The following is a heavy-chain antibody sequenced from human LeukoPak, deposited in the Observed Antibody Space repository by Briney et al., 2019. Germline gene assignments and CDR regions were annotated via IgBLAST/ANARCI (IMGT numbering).Heavy chain of an antibody. CDR1: GGSISSGSYY. D-gene: IGHD1-26*01. CDR2: IYTSGST. CDR3: ARGLGLRGGLLNNWFDP. J-gene: IGHJ5*02. Sequence: SETLSLTCTVSGGSISSGSYYWSWIRQPAGKGLEWIGRIYTSGSTNYNPSLKSRVTISVDTSKNQFSLKLSSVTAADTAVYYCARGLGLRGGLLNNWFDPWGQGTLVTVSS. V-gene: IGHV4-61*02.